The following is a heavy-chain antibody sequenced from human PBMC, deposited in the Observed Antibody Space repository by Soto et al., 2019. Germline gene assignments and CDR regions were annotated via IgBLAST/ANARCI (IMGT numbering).Heavy chain of an antibody. CDR3: SRGYGGYFDD. J-gene: IGHJ4*02. Sequence: QVQLVQSGPEVKKPGTSVKVSCKASGVTVNRFAVTWVRQAPGQGFQWLGGITHLFETTNHAQNLQGRATITADESTTTSYLELRGLASEDTAVYYCSRGYGGYFDDWGQGTLVIVSS. D-gene: IGHD4-17*01. V-gene: IGHV1-69*01. CDR2: ITHLFETT. CDR1: GVTVNRFA.